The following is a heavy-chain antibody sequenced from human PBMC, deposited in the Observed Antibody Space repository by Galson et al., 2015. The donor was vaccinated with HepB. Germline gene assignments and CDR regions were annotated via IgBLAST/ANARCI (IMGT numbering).Heavy chain of an antibody. CDR2: ISGSDGTT. Sequence: SLRLSCATSGFTFANSAMSWVRRAPGKGLEWVSSISGSDGTTYYADFVKGRFTISRDNSKDTLYLQMNSLRAEDTAVYCCAKTIAAAGYYFDYWGQGTLVTVSS. D-gene: IGHD6-13*01. J-gene: IGHJ4*02. CDR3: AKTIAAAGYYFDY. V-gene: IGHV3-23*01. CDR1: GFTFANSA.